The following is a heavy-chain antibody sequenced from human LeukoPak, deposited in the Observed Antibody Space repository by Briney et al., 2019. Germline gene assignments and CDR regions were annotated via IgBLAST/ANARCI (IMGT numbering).Heavy chain of an antibody. Sequence: GSSVKVSCKASGGTFSSYAISWVRQAPGQGLEWMGRIIPILGIANYAQKFQGRVTITADKSTSTAYMELSSLRSEDTAVYYCARTVAGMLVPDDWGQGTLVTVSS. J-gene: IGHJ4*02. CDR2: IIPILGIA. CDR3: ARTVAGMLVPDD. D-gene: IGHD6-19*01. CDR1: GGTFSSYA. V-gene: IGHV1-69*04.